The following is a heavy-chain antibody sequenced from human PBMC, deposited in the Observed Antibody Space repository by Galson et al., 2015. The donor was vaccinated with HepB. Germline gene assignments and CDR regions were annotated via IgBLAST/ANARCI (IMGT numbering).Heavy chain of an antibody. J-gene: IGHJ4*02. D-gene: IGHD3-3*01. V-gene: IGHV3-30*18. CDR1: GFTFTNYG. Sequence: SLRLSCAASGFTFTNYGMHWVRQAPGKGLEWVAIISYDGSETSYADSVKGRFTMSRDTSKNTLYLQMNSLRAEDTAVYYCAKGQRFLEWLSHFDHWGQGTLVTVSS. CDR3: AKGQRFLEWLSHFDH. CDR2: ISYDGSET.